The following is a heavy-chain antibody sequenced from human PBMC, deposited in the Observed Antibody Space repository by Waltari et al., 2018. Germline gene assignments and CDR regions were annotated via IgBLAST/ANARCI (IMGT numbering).Heavy chain of an antibody. V-gene: IGHV4-30-2*01. Sequence: QLQLQESGSGLVTPSQTLSLTCPVSGGSISRVGYSWGWIRQPPGKGLEWIGYIYHSGSTYYHPSLKSRVTISVDRSKHQFSLKLSSVTAADTAVYYCARCPYYGSQAFDYWGQGTLVTVSS. D-gene: IGHD3-10*01. CDR2: IYHSGST. J-gene: IGHJ4*02. CDR3: ARCPYYGSQAFDY. CDR1: GGSISRVGYS.